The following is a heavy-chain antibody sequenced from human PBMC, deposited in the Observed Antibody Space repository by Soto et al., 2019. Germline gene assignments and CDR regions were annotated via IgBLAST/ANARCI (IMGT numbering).Heavy chain of an antibody. V-gene: IGHV1-69*06. D-gene: IGHD2-2*02. CDR1: GGTFSSYA. CDR3: ARNMGYCSSTSCYTGGWFDP. Sequence: QVQLVQSGAEVKKPGSSVKVSCKASGGTFSSYAISWVRQAPGQGLEWMGGIIPIFGTANYAQKFQGRVTTTADKSSRTAYMELSSLRSEDTAVYYCARNMGYCSSTSCYTGGWFDPWGQGTLVTVSS. CDR2: IIPIFGTA. J-gene: IGHJ5*02.